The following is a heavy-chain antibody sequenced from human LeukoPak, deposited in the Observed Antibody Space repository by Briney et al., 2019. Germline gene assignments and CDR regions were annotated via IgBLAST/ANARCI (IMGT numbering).Heavy chain of an antibody. CDR3: ARVATKTNPPQRPFDY. D-gene: IGHD5-12*01. V-gene: IGHV4-38-2*01. Sequence: SETLSLTCAVSGYSINSGYCWGWIRQPPGKGLEWIGSIYHSGSTYYNPSLKSRVTISVDTSKNQFSLKLSSVTAADTAVYYCARVATKTNPPQRPFDYWGQGSLVTVSS. CDR1: GYSINSGYC. J-gene: IGHJ4*02. CDR2: IYHSGST.